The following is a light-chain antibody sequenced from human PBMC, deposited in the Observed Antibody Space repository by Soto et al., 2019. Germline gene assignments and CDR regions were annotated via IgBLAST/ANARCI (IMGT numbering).Light chain of an antibody. V-gene: IGKV2D-29*02. CDR3: MQSTQLPPT. CDR2: EVS. Sequence: ILMTQTPLSLSVAPGQPASISCKSSHSLLHTTGETFLFWYLQKPGQSPQLLIYEVSTRVSGVPDRFSGSGSGTDFTLEISRVETDDVGIYYCMQSTQLPPTFGQGTRLEIK. CDR1: HSLLHTTGETF. J-gene: IGKJ5*01.